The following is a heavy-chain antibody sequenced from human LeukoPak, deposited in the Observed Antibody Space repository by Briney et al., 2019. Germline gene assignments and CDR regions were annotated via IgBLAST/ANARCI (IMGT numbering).Heavy chain of an antibody. J-gene: IGHJ3*02. CDR3: ARDYGDYEWAFDI. CDR1: GGSISSGGYY. D-gene: IGHD4-17*01. CDR2: IYYSGST. Sequence: TLSLTCTVSGGSISSGGYYWSWIRQHPGKGLEWIGYIYYSGSTYYNPSLKSRVTISVDTSKNQFSLKLSSVTAADTAVYYCARDYGDYEWAFDIWGQGTMVTVPS. V-gene: IGHV4-31*03.